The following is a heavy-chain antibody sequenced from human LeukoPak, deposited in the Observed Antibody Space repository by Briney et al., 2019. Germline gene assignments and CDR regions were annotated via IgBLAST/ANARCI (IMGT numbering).Heavy chain of an antibody. V-gene: IGHV4-34*01. D-gene: IGHD1-26*01. CDR2: INHSGST. Sequence: SETLSLTCAVSGGSFSEYYWTWIRQSPGKGLEWIGEINHSGSTSSNPSLESRVTISVDTSKKQVSLKMKSVTAADTAVYYCARAERYSGPYSPRLAASDIWGQGTMVTVSS. J-gene: IGHJ3*02. CDR3: ARAERYSGPYSPRLAASDI. CDR1: GGSFSEYY.